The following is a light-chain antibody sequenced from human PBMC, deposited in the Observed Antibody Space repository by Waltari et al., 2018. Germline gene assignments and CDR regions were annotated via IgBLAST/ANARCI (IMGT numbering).Light chain of an antibody. CDR2: GAS. Sequence: EIVLTQSPGTLSLSPGKRATLSCRASQTVRTTYLAWYQQKPGQAPTLLIYGASSRATGIPDRFSGSGSGTDFSLTISSLEPEDFAVYYCQQYDISPLTFGGGTKVEIK. CDR1: QTVRTTY. V-gene: IGKV3-20*01. J-gene: IGKJ4*01. CDR3: QQYDISPLT.